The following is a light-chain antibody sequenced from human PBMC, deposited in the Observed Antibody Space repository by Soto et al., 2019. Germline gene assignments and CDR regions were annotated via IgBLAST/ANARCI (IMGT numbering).Light chain of an antibody. CDR1: QDIKNY. CDR3: QHYDHLPPLT. V-gene: IGKV1-33*01. Sequence: DIPMIQSPSSLSASVGDRVTITCQASQDIKNYLNWYQQKPGKAPNLLIYDVSNLETGVPSRFSGSGSGTHFSLTISSLQPEDVATYYCQHYDHLPPLTFGGGTRVQIK. J-gene: IGKJ4*01. CDR2: DVS.